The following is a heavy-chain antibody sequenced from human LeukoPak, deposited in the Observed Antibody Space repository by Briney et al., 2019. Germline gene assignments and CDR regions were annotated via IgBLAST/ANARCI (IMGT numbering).Heavy chain of an antibody. CDR2: ISDSGTTI. D-gene: IGHD3-9*01. J-gene: IGHJ4*02. V-gene: IGHV3-48*03. CDR1: GFTFSNYE. CDR3: ARVRYLDWLGPFDY. Sequence: PGGSLRLSCAASGFTFSNYEMNWVRQAPGKGLEWVSYISDSGTTIYYGDSVKGRFTISRDNAKKSLYLQMNSLRAEDTAVYYCARVRYLDWLGPFDYWGQGTLVTVSS.